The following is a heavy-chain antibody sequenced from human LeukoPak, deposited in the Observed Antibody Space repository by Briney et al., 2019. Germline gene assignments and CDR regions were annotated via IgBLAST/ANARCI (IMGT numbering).Heavy chain of an antibody. D-gene: IGHD1-26*01. CDR3: ARGHRGSYLDY. J-gene: IGHJ4*02. CDR1: GGSFSGYY. Sequence: SETLSLTCAVYGGSFSGYYWSWIRQPPGKGLEWIGEINHSGSTNYNPSLKSRVTIPVDTSKNQFSLKLSSVTAADTAVYYCARGHRGSYLDYWGQGTLVTVSS. V-gene: IGHV4-34*01. CDR2: INHSGST.